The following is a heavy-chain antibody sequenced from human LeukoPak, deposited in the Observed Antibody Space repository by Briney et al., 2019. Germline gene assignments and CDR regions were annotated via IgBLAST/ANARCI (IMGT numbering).Heavy chain of an antibody. CDR3: ARGMEYYYGMDV. CDR1: GGSISSGDYF. V-gene: IGHV4-30-4*01. Sequence: KPSQTLSLTCTVSGGSISSGDYFWNWIRQPPGKGLEWIGYIYYTGSTYYKPSLKSRITMSLDTSKNQFSLKLTSVTAADTAVYYCARGMEYYYGMDVWGQGTTVTVPS. CDR2: IYYTGST. D-gene: IGHD3-3*01. J-gene: IGHJ6*02.